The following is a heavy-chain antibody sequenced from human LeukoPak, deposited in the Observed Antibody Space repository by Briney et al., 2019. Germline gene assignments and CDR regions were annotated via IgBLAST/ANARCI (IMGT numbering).Heavy chain of an antibody. D-gene: IGHD4-17*01. CDR1: GFTFSRYW. J-gene: IGHJ3*01. V-gene: IGHV3-74*01. CDR3: AKDPNGDYIGAFDF. CDR2: INSDGSST. Sequence: GGSLRLSCAASGFTFSRYWMHWVRQAPGKGPVWVSRINSDGSSTSYADSVKGRFTISRDNSKNTLYLQMSSLRAEDTAVYYCAKDPNGDYIGAFDFWGQGTMVTVSS.